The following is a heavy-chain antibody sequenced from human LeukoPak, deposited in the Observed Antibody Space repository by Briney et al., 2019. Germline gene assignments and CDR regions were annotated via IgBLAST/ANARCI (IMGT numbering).Heavy chain of an antibody. D-gene: IGHD4-17*01. V-gene: IGHV1-8*01. Sequence: ASVKVSCKAPGYTFTSYDINWVRQATGQGLEWMGWMNPNSGNTGYAQKFQGRVTMTRNTSISTAYMELSSLRSEDTAVYYCASMTTDDYGDYYLIYWGQGTLVTVSS. CDR1: GYTFTSYD. CDR3: ASMTTDDYGDYYLIY. J-gene: IGHJ4*02. CDR2: MNPNSGNT.